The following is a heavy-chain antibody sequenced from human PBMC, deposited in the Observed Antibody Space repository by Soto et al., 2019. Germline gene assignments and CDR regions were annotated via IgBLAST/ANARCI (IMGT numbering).Heavy chain of an antibody. CDR3: ASPTRYVGLAY. CDR1: GFTFSSYG. CDR2: IWYDGSNK. V-gene: IGHV3-33*01. Sequence: GGSLRLSCAASGFTFSSYGMHWVRQAPGKGLEWVAVIWYDGSNKHYADSVKGRFTISRDNFKNTLYLQMNSLRAEDTAVYYCASPTRYVGLAYWGQGTLVPVSS. D-gene: IGHD1-26*01. J-gene: IGHJ4*02.